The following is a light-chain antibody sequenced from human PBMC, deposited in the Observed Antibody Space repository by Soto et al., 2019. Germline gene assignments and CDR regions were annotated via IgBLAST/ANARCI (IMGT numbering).Light chain of an antibody. V-gene: IGKV3-20*01. CDR2: GAF. CDR1: QTVRNNY. CDR3: HQYGSAPIT. J-gene: IGKJ5*01. Sequence: LKNSAGDQSLYPGERATLSCRASQTVRNNYLAWYQQKPGQAPRLLIYGAFKRATGIPDRFSGSGSGTDFTLTISRLEPEDFAVYYCHQYGSAPITSAQGTRLEI.